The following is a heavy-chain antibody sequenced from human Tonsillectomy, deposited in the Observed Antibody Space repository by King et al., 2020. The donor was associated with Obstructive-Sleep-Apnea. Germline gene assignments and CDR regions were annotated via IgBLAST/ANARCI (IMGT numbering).Heavy chain of an antibody. D-gene: IGHD3-9*01. V-gene: IGHV3-48*04. CDR3: ARDHGDDILTGYRIPDAFDL. CDR1: GFTLSTYR. J-gene: IGHJ3*01. CDR2: ISGLSISI. Sequence: VQLVESGGGLVLPGGSLRLSCAASGFTLSTYRMNWVRQAPGKGLEWVSYISGLSISIFYAGSVRGLLTISRYNAKNSLHLLMNNLRVEDTAVYYCARDHGDDILTGYRIPDAFDLWGQGTRVTVSS.